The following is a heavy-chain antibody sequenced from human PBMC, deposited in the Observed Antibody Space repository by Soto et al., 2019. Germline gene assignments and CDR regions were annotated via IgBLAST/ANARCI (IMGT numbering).Heavy chain of an antibody. V-gene: IGHV2-5*02. CDR2: IYWDDDK. CDR1: GFSLSTSGVG. D-gene: IGHD3-9*01. CDR3: AHTTSTYDILTGEYYFDY. Sequence: QITLKESGPTLVKPTQTLTLTCTFSGFSLSTSGVGVGWIRQPPGKALEWLALIYWDDDKRYSPYLKSRLTITTDTTKNPVVLTMTNMDPVDTATYYCAHTTSTYDILTGEYYFDYWGQGTLVTVSS. J-gene: IGHJ4*02.